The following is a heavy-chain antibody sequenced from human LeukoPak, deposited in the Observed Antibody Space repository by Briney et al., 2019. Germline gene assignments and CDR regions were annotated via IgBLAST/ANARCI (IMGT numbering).Heavy chain of an antibody. D-gene: IGHD3-10*01. V-gene: IGHV3-30-3*01. CDR3: ARDLEGHQDRIRPFKGVSRAPGY. CDR2: ISYDGSNK. J-gene: IGHJ4*02. CDR1: GFTFSSYA. Sequence: GGSLRLSCAASGFTFSSYAMHWVRQAPGKGLEWVAVISYDGSNKYYADSVKGRFTISRDNSKNTLYLQMNSLRAEDTAVYYCARDLEGHQDRIRPFKGVSRAPGYWGQGTLVTVSS.